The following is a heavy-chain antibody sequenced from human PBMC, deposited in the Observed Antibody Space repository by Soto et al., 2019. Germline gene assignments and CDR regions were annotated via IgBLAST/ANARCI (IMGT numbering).Heavy chain of an antibody. Sequence: DSECGSCKTSGETFLNLFIQRVRQARGQGLEWMGWINPSSGDTQDVEKFQDRVTMTRDASISTAHMELRRLATDDTAVYYCGRRWRGRDFDFWGRG. CDR3: GRRWRGRDFDF. J-gene: IGHJ4*02. CDR2: INPSSGDT. CDR1: GETFLNLF. V-gene: IGHV1-2*02. D-gene: IGHD3-3*01.